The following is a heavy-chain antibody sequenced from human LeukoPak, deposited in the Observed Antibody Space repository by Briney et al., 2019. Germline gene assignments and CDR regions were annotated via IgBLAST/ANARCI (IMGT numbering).Heavy chain of an antibody. CDR3: ARDPRRGYYYYYMDV. CDR2: IRDDESSE. J-gene: IGHJ6*03. Sequence: GGSLRLSCSASGFIFSSYGMHWVRQAPGKGLEWVAFIRDDESSEFYADSVKGRFTISRDNSKNTLYLQMNSLRAEDTAVYYCARDPRRGYYYYYMDVWGKGTTVTVSS. V-gene: IGHV3-30*02. CDR1: GFIFSSYG.